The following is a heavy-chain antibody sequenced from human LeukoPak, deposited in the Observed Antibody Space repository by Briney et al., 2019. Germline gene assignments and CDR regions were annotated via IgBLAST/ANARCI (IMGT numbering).Heavy chain of an antibody. CDR2: IYYSGST. D-gene: IGHD5-18*01. J-gene: IGHJ4*02. V-gene: IGHV4-39*01. CDR1: GGSISSSSYY. Sequence: SSETLSLTCTVSGGSISSSSYYWGWIRQPPGKGLEWIGSIYYSGSTYYNPSLKSRVTISVDTSKNQFSLMLSSVTAADTAVYYCARHTLGYSYGRYFDHWGQGTLVTVSS. CDR3: ARHTLGYSYGRYFDH.